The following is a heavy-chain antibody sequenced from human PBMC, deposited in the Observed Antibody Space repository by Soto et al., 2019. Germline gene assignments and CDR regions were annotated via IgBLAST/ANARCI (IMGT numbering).Heavy chain of an antibody. CDR1: GYSFSSYW. CDR2: ISPGDSDT. J-gene: IGHJ6*02. CDR3: ARGGRIFGVVPYGMDV. V-gene: IGHV5-51*01. D-gene: IGHD3-3*01. Sequence: GESLKISCKGSGYSFSSYWIAWVRQMPGKGLEWMGIISPGDSDTKYSQSFQGQVTISADKSITTAYLQWNSLKASDTAMYYCARGGRIFGVVPYGMDVWGQGTTVTVSS.